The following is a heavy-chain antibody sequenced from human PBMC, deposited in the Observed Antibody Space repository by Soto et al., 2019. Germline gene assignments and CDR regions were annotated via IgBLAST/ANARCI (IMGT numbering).Heavy chain of an antibody. CDR1: GYTFTSYA. CDR3: TRGVPVARRYYYYYYMDV. Sequence: EASMKVSCKASGYTFTSYAMHWVRQAPGQRLEWMGWINAGNGNTKYSQKFQGRVTITWDTSASTAYMELSSLRSEDTAVYYCTRGVPVARRYYYYYYMDVWGKGTTVTVSS. CDR2: INAGNGNT. J-gene: IGHJ6*03. D-gene: IGHD6-19*01. V-gene: IGHV1-3*01.